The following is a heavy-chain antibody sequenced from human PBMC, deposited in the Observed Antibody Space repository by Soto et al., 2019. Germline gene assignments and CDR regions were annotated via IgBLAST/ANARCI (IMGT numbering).Heavy chain of an antibody. Sequence: ASVKVSCKASGGTFSSYAISWVRQAPGQGLEWMGGIIPIFGTANYAQKFQGRVTITADESTSTAYMELSSLRSEDTAVYYCARAYRVEWFGELDYAFDIWGQGTMVTVSS. CDR1: GGTFSSYA. CDR3: ARAYRVEWFGELDYAFDI. D-gene: IGHD3-10*01. J-gene: IGHJ3*02. CDR2: IIPIFGTA. V-gene: IGHV1-69*13.